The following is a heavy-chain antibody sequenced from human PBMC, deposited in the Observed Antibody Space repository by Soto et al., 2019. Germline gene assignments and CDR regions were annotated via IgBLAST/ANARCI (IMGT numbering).Heavy chain of an antibody. J-gene: IGHJ4*02. CDR2: IYAGDSET. CDR1: GYIFTSNW. CDR3: ASLSKSHCSGGFDY. V-gene: IGHV5-51*01. Sequence: GESLKISCKGSGYIFTSNWIGWVRQGPGKGLEWMGIIYAGDSETKYSPSYKGQVTISADKSISAAYLQWSSLKASDTAIYYCASLSKSHCSGGFDYWGQGTLVTVS. D-gene: IGHD2-15*01.